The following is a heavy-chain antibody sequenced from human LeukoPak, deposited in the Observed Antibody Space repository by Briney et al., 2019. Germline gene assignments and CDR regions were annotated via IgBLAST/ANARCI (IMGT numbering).Heavy chain of an antibody. J-gene: IGHJ5*02. CDR3: ARDFSSSWMAGWFDP. Sequence: PSETLSLTCTVSGGSISSYYWSWIRQPAGKGLEWIGRIYTSGSTNYNPSLKSPVTMSVDTSKNQFSLKLSSVTDADTAVYYCARDFSSSWMAGWFDPWGQGTMVTVSS. CDR1: GGSISSYY. D-gene: IGHD6-13*01. CDR2: IYTSGST. V-gene: IGHV4-4*07.